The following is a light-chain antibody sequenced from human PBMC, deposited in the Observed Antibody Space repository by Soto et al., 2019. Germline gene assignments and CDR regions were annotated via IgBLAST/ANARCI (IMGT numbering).Light chain of an antibody. CDR2: GPS. Sequence: EIVMTQSPATLSVSPGERATLACRASQSVSSHVAWSQQKPGQTPRLLIYGPSTRATGIPARFSVSGSGSEFTLTISSLQAEDVAVSYCQQYNNWPPYTFGQGTKLEIK. J-gene: IGKJ2*01. V-gene: IGKV3-15*01. CDR3: QQYNNWPPYT. CDR1: QSVSSH.